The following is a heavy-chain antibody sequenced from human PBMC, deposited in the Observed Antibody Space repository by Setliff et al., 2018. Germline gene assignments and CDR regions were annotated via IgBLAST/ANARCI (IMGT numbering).Heavy chain of an antibody. V-gene: IGHV3-23*03. CDR3: AKDKDVRVDYFDY. Sequence: GGSLRLSCAASGFTFSSEAMTWVRQGPGKGLEWVSIIYSDGSSTYYRDSVKGRFTISRDNSKSTLYLQMNSLRAEDTAIYYCAKDKDVRVDYFDYWGPGTLVTVSS. CDR2: IYSDGSST. J-gene: IGHJ4*02. CDR1: GFTFSSEA. D-gene: IGHD3-10*01.